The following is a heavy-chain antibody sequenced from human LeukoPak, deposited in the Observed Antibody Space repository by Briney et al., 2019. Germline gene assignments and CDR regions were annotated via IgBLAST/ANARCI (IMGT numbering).Heavy chain of an antibody. CDR2: ISGSGGST. CDR3: AKDPYDYVWGFDP. J-gene: IGHJ5*02. D-gene: IGHD3-16*01. CDR1: GFTVSSNY. V-gene: IGHV3-23*01. Sequence: GGSLRLSCAASGFTVSSNYMSWVRQAPGKGLEWVSAISGSGGSTYYADSVKGRFTISRDNSKNTLYLQMNSLRAEDTAVYYCAKDPYDYVWGFDPWGQGTLVTVSS.